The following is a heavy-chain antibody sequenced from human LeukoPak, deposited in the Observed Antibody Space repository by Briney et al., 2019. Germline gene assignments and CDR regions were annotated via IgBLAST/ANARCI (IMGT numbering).Heavy chain of an antibody. CDR3: TREPTP. V-gene: IGHV4-4*07. CDR2: MYGSGST. CDR1: GGSISNSY. Sequence: SETLSLTCTVSGGSISNSYCTWIRQPAGKGLEWIGRMYGSGSTSYNPSLKSRVTMSADTSKNQLSLKLTSVTAADTAVYYCTREPTPWGQGTLVTVSS. J-gene: IGHJ5*02.